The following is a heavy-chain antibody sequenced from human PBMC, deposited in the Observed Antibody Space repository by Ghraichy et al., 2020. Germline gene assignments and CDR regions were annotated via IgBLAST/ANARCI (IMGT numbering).Heavy chain of an antibody. Sequence: GGSLRLSCEGEGGRGRGGWMRWGRKGSGKGEVWVLGIDGGGITTNYEDSVKGRFTVSRDNAKNTAFLQMNSLRAEETAVYYCVRDFRKSDYWGQGTAVTVSS. CDR2: IDGGGITT. CDR1: GGRGRGGW. V-gene: IGHV3-74*01. J-gene: IGHJ4*02. CDR3: VRDFRKSDY.